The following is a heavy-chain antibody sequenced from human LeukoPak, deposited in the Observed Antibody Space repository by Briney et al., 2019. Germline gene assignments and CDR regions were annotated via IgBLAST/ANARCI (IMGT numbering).Heavy chain of an antibody. J-gene: IGHJ4*02. V-gene: IGHV3-48*03. D-gene: IGHD1-1*01. Sequence: GGSLRLSCAASGFTFRDYYMNWVRQATGKGLEWVSYISSIGATIYYADSVKGGFTISRENAKNSLFLQMNSLRAEDTAVYYCARGPYKYVISANPDYWGQGTLVTVSS. CDR3: ARGPYKYVISANPDY. CDR2: ISSIGATI. CDR1: GFTFRDYY.